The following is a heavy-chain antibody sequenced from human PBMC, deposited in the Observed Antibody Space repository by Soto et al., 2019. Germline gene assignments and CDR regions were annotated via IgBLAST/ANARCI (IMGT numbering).Heavy chain of an antibody. CDR3: ARVFGAPTAAHDY. J-gene: IGHJ4*02. CDR1: GYGFTIYG. CDR2: ISAYNGNT. V-gene: IGHV1-18*01. Sequence: AASVKVSWKGSGYGFTIYGISWVRQAHGQGLEWMGWISAYNGNTNYARKLQGRVTMTTDTSTSTAYMELRSLRSDDTAVYYCARVFGAPTAAHDYLGQRTPVTVSS. D-gene: IGHD2-21*02.